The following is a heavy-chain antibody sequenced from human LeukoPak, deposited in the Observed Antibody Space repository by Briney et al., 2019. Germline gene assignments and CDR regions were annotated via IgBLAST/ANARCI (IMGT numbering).Heavy chain of an antibody. J-gene: IGHJ3*02. CDR2: ISGSGGST. CDR1: GFTFSSYA. V-gene: IGHV3-23*01. Sequence: GGSLRLSCAASGFTFSSYAMSWVRQAPGKGLEWVSAISGSGGSTYYADSVKGRFTISRDNSKNTLYLQMNSLRAEDTAVYYCAKDRATGTTQERDDAFDIWDQGTMVTVSS. CDR3: AKDRATGTTQERDDAFDI. D-gene: IGHD1-7*01.